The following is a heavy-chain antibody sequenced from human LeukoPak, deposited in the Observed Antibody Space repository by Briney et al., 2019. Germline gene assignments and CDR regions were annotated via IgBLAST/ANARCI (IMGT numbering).Heavy chain of an antibody. D-gene: IGHD3-16*01. J-gene: IGHJ3*01. CDR2: IYYSGST. V-gene: IGHV4-39*01. CDR1: GGSISSSSYY. Sequence: SETLSLTCTVSGGSISSSSYYWGCIRQPPGKGLEWIGSIYYSGSTYYNPSLKSRVTISVDTSKNQFSLKLSSVTAADTAVYYCAHFRGGSFDFWGQGTMVTVSS. CDR3: AHFRGGSFDF.